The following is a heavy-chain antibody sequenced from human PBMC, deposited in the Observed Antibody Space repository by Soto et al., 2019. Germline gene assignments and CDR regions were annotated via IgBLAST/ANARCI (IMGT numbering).Heavy chain of an antibody. D-gene: IGHD3-16*01. Sequence: GGSVKLKCVASVLPCSSYEKRGVREAPGKGLWWVSSISGSDDTTNYAYSVKGLFTTATDNSKNTVFLQMDRLRAEDTVVYYGAKVSYDYVCANYPYCFDYWGQGSLVTVSS. CDR1: VLPCSSYE. J-gene: IGHJ4*02. V-gene: IGHV3-23*01. CDR3: AKVSYDYVCANYPYCFDY. CDR2: ISGSDDTT.